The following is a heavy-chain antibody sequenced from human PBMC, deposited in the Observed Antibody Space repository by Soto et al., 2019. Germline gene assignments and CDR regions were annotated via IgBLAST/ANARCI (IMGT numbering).Heavy chain of an antibody. CDR3: ARVLGLGGTVTLDY. J-gene: IGHJ4*02. CDR1: GGSISSGGYY. V-gene: IGHV4-31*03. CDR2: IYYGGST. Sequence: SETLSLTCTVSGGSISSGGYYWSWIRQHPGKGLEWIGYIYYGGSTYYNPSLKSRVTISVDTSKNQFSLKLSSVTAADTAVYYCARVLGLGGTVTLDYWGQGTLVTVSS. D-gene: IGHD4-17*01.